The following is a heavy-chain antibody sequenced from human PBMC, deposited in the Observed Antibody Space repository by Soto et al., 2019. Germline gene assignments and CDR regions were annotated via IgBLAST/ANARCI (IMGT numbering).Heavy chain of an antibody. J-gene: IGHJ6*02. CDR2: ISPYNDDT. D-gene: IGHD3-22*01. Sequence: GASVKVSCKASGYSFCSYGITWVRQAPGQGVEWLGWISPYNDDTKYAQRLQGRVTMTTDTSTRTAYMDIRGLRSDDTAIYYCARGGYYDSSGARNYHYYGMDVWGQGTTVTVSS. CDR3: ARGGYYDSSGARNYHYYGMDV. V-gene: IGHV1-18*01. CDR1: GYSFCSYG.